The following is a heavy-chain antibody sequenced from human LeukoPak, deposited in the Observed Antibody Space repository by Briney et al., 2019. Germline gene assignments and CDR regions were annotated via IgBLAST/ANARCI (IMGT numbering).Heavy chain of an antibody. CDR1: GFTFSNHW. CDR2: IKQDGSEK. D-gene: IGHD4-17*01. J-gene: IGHJ6*03. V-gene: IGHV3-7*01. Sequence: PGGSLRLSCAASGFTFSNHWMTWVRQAPGKGLEWVATIKQDGSEKVYVDSVKGRFIVSRDNANNSLYLQVNSLRDDDMAVYYCARGGHYGDFAVYMDVWGKGTTVTISS. CDR3: ARGGHYGDFAVYMDV.